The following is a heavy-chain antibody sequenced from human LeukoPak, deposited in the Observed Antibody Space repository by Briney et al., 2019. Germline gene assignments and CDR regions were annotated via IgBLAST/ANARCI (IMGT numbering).Heavy chain of an antibody. Sequence: ASETLSLTCTVSGGSTSSDYWSWIRQSPGTGLEWVGYVYNSGDTGKNPSLKSRVTILLDTSKNQCSLKLTSVSAADTAVYYCARIKLGAYFDLWGRGTLVTVSS. CDR1: GGSTSSDY. CDR2: VYNSGDT. CDR3: ARIKLGAYFDL. J-gene: IGHJ2*01. V-gene: IGHV4-59*08. D-gene: IGHD3-16*01.